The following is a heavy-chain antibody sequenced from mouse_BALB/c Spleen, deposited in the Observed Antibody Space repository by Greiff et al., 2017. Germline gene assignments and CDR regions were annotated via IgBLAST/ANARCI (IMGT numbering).Heavy chain of an antibody. Sequence: EVKLQQSGPELVKPGASVKMSCKASGYTFTSYVMHWVKQKPGQGLEWIGYINPYNDGTKYNEKFKGKATLTSDKSSSTAYMELSSLTSEDSAVYYCARVMGYYAMDYWGQGTSVTVSS. V-gene: IGHV1-14*01. CDR1: GYTFTSYV. J-gene: IGHJ4*01. CDR2: INPYNDGT. CDR3: ARVMGYYAMDY.